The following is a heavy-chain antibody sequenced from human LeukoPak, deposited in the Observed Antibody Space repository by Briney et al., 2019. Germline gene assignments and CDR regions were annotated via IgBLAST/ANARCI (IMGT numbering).Heavy chain of an antibody. J-gene: IGHJ4*02. CDR2: FDPEDGET. Sequence: ASVKVSCKASGYTFTGYYMHWVRQAPGKGLEWMGGFDPEDGETIYAQKFQGRVTMTEDTSTDTAYMELSSLRSEDTAVYYCATPDYSNAPYYFDYWGQGTLVTVSS. D-gene: IGHD4-11*01. CDR3: ATPDYSNAPYYFDY. V-gene: IGHV1-24*01. CDR1: GYTFTGYY.